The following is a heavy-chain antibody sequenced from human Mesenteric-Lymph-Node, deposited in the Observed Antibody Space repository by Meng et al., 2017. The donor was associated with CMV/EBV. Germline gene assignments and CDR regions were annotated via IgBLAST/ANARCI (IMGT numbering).Heavy chain of an antibody. V-gene: IGHV3-21*01. CDR1: GFTFSSYS. CDR2: ISSSSSYI. J-gene: IGHJ4*02. CDR3: AREGSLVLEHNYFDY. D-gene: IGHD1/OR15-1a*01. Sequence: GESLKISCAASGFTFSSYSMNWVRQAPGKGLEWVSSISSSSSYIYYADSVKGRFTISRDNAKNSLYLQMNSLRVEDTAVYYCAREGSLVLEHNYFDYWGQGTLVTVSS.